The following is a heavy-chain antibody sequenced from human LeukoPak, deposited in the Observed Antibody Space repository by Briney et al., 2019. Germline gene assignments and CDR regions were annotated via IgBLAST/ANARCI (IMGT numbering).Heavy chain of an antibody. CDR2: INHSGST. Sequence: NPSETLSLTCAVYGGSFSGYYWSWIRQPPGKGLEWIGEINHSGSTNYNPSLKSRVTISVDTSKNQFSLKLSSVTAADTAVYYCARLVSGRRYYDSSGYGFSPYWGQGTLVTVSS. J-gene: IGHJ4*02. V-gene: IGHV4-34*01. CDR1: GGSFSGYY. CDR3: ARLVSGRRYYDSSGYGFSPY. D-gene: IGHD3-22*01.